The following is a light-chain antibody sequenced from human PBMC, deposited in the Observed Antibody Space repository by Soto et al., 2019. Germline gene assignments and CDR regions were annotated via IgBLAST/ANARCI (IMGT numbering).Light chain of an antibody. CDR2: DAS. CDR1: QSISNW. CDR3: LQYDNYPRT. V-gene: IGKV1-5*01. Sequence: DIQMTQSPSTLSASVGDRVTITCRASQSISNWVAWYQQRPGKAPKLLIYDASTLESGAPPKFSGSGSGTEFTLTISSLQPDDFATYYCLQYDNYPRTFGQGTRVEVK. J-gene: IGKJ1*01.